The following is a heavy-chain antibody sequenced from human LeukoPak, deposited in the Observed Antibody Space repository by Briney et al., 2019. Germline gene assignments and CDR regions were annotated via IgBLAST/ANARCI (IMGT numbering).Heavy chain of an antibody. J-gene: IGHJ4*02. Sequence: GSLRPSCAASGFTVSNHYMSWVRQAPGKGLELVAVMYSGGRTYLANSVKGRFTISRDNSKNTLYLQMNSLRVADTALYYCAGDGARKFPGAQNDYWGQGTLVTVSS. D-gene: IGHD1-26*01. CDR2: MYSGGRT. CDR3: AGDGARKFPGAQNDY. CDR1: GFTVSNHY. V-gene: IGHV3-53*01.